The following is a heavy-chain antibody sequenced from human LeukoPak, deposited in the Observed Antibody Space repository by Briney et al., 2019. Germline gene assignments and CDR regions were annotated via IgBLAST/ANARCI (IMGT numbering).Heavy chain of an antibody. CDR3: ARVNYYDSSGYYAYYYYMDA. J-gene: IGHJ6*03. D-gene: IGHD3-22*01. CDR2: IYTSGST. CDR1: GGSISSYY. Sequence: SETLSLTCTVSGGSISSYYWSWIRQPAGKGLEWIGRIYTSGSTNYNPSLKSRVTISVDKSKNQFSLKLSSVTAADTAVYYCARVNYYDSSGYYAYYYYMDAWGKGTTVTVSS. V-gene: IGHV4-4*07.